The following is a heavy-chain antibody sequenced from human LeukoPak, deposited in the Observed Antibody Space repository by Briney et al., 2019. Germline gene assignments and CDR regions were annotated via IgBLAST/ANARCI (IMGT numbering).Heavy chain of an antibody. Sequence: GGSLRLSCAASGFIFSSYSMRWVRQAPGKGLQWLSAITSSGDIKYYAHSVKGRFTISKDNSKNTLYLQMNSLRAEDTAVYYCAKDTTHHSESSGYYLFFDYWGQGTLVTVSP. D-gene: IGHD3-22*01. V-gene: IGHV3-23*01. CDR1: GFIFSSYS. J-gene: IGHJ4*02. CDR2: ITSSGDIK. CDR3: AKDTTHHSESSGYYLFFDY.